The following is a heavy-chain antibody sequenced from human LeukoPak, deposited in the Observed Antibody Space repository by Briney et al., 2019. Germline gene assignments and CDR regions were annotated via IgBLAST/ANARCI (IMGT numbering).Heavy chain of an antibody. V-gene: IGHV3-30*04. D-gene: IGHD5-18*01. Sequence: PGGSLRLSCAASGFTFSSAMHWVRQPPGKGLEWVAVISFDGSNRYYADSAKGRFTISRDNSRNTLYLQMDSLRPEDTAAYSCARASNPDVDTASSNAFDIWGQGTMVTVSS. CDR3: ARASNPDVDTASSNAFDI. CDR1: GFTFSSA. J-gene: IGHJ3*02. CDR2: ISFDGSNR.